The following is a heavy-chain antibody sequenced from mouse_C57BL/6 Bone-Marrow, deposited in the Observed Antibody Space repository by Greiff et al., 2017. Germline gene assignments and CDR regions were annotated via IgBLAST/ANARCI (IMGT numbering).Heavy chain of an antibody. D-gene: IGHD1-1*01. CDR2: LDPEDGET. V-gene: IGHV14-2*01. J-gene: IGHJ1*03. CDR1: GFNIKDYY. CDR3: LGSSFWYFDV. Sequence: VQLQQSVAELVKPGASVKLSCTASGFNIKDYYMHWVKQRTEQGLEWIGRLDPEDGETKSAPKFQGQATITADTSSNTADLQLSSLTSEDTAVYYCLGSSFWYFDVWGTGTTVTVSS.